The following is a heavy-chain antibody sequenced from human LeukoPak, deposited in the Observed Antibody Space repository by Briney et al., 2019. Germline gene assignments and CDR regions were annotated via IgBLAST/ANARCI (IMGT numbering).Heavy chain of an antibody. CDR1: GFTVSSNY. D-gene: IGHD6-19*01. CDR2: IYSGGST. Sequence: PGGSLRLSCAASGFTVSSNYMSWVRQAPGKGLEWVSVIYSGGSTYYADSVEGRFTISRDNSKNTLYLQMNSLRAEDTAVYYCASDSSGWYGFDYWGQGTLVTVSS. CDR3: ASDSSGWYGFDY. J-gene: IGHJ4*02. V-gene: IGHV3-53*01.